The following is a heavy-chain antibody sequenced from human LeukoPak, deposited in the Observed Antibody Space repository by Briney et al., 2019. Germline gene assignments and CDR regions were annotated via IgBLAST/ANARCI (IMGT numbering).Heavy chain of an antibody. CDR1: GFTFSSYW. V-gene: IGHV3-7*01. Sequence: GGSLRLSCAASGFTFSSYWLSWVRQAPGRGLEWVANIKEDGSEKYYVDSVKGRFTISRDNAKNSLYLQMNSLRAEDTAVYYCARDRTGIAVAGPETVYYYYGMDVWGQGTTVTVSS. CDR3: ARDRTGIAVAGPETVYYYYGMDV. D-gene: IGHD6-19*01. J-gene: IGHJ6*02. CDR2: IKEDGSEK.